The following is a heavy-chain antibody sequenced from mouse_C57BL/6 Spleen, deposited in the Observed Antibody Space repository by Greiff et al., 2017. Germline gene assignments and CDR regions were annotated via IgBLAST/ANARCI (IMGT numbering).Heavy chain of an antibody. CDR2: ISSGSSTI. CDR3: ARHGSSFYYFDY. V-gene: IGHV5-17*01. CDR1: GFTFSDYG. Sequence: EVKVVESGGGLVKPGGSLKLSCAASGFTFSDYGMHWVRQAPEKGLEWVAYISSGSSTIYYADTVKGRFTISRDNAKNTLFLQMTSLRSEDTAMYYCARHGSSFYYFDYWGQGTTLTVSS. J-gene: IGHJ2*01. D-gene: IGHD1-1*01.